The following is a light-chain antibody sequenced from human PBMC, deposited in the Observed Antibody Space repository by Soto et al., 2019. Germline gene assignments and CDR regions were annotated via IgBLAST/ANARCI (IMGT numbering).Light chain of an antibody. CDR3: QQYNNWPPYT. J-gene: IGKJ5*01. Sequence: EIVMTQSPATLSVSPGERATLSCRASQSVSSNLAWYQQKPGQAPRLLIYGASTRATGIPARFSGSGSETESTLTISSLQSEDFAVYYCQQYNNWPPYTFGQGTRLEIK. CDR2: GAS. CDR1: QSVSSN. V-gene: IGKV3-15*01.